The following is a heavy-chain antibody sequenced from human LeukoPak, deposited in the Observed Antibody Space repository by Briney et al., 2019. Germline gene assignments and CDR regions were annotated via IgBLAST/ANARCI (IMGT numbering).Heavy chain of an antibody. D-gene: IGHD6-13*01. CDR2: ISAYNGNT. J-gene: IGHJ6*02. V-gene: IGHV1-18*01. CDR1: GYTFTSYG. Sequence: VASVKVSYKASGYTFTSYGNRWVREAPGQGLEWMGWISAYNGNTNYAQKLQGRVTMTTDTSTSTAYMELRSLRSDDTAVYYCARDSSSWYYYYYGMDVWGQGTTVTVSS. CDR3: ARDSSSWYYYYYGMDV.